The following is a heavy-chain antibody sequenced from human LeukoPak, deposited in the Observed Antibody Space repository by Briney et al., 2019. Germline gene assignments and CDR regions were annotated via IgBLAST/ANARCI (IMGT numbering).Heavy chain of an antibody. D-gene: IGHD3-10*01. Sequence: PGGSLRLSCAASGFTFSSYGMHWVRQAPGKGLEWVAFIRYDGSDKYYADSVKGRFTISRDNAKNSLYLQMNSLRAEDTAVYYCARDRERFGQLAHNWFDPWGQGTLVTVSS. CDR2: IRYDGSDK. V-gene: IGHV3-30*02. J-gene: IGHJ5*02. CDR3: ARDRERFGQLAHNWFDP. CDR1: GFTFSSYG.